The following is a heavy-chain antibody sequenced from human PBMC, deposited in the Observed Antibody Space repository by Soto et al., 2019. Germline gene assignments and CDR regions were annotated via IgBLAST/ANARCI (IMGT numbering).Heavy chain of an antibody. CDR1: GGSFSHYS. J-gene: IGHJ4*02. Sequence: PSETLSLTCAVYGGSFSHYSWTWIRQPPGKGLEWIGEINHTGSTKYSPSLRSRVTISVDTSKNQFSLKVTSVTAADTAVYYCARDGARPAKLDLWGQGTLVTVSS. V-gene: IGHV4-34*01. CDR3: ARDGARPAKLDL. D-gene: IGHD3-10*01. CDR2: INHTGST.